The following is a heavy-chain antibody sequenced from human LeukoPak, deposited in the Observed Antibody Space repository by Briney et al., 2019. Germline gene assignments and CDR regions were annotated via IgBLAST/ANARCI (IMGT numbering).Heavy chain of an antibody. CDR3: ARSPLYYGSGDYYYYYHMDV. J-gene: IGHJ6*03. V-gene: IGHV4-59*01. CDR1: GGSISSYY. D-gene: IGHD3-10*01. Sequence: SETLSLTCTVSGGSISSYYWSWIRQPPGKGLEWIGYIYYSGSTNYNPSLKSRVTISVDTSKNQFSLKLSSVTAADTAVYYCARSPLYYGSGDYYYYYHMDVWGKGTTVTVSS. CDR2: IYYSGST.